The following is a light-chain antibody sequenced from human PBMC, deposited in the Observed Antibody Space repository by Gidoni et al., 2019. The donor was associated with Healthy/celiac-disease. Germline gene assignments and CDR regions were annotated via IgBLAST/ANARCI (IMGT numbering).Light chain of an antibody. CDR2: WAS. V-gene: IGKV4-1*01. Sequence: DIAMTQSPDSLAGYLGERATINCKSSQSVLYSSNNKNYLTWYQQKPGQPPKLLIYWASTRESGVPDRFSGSGSGTDFTLTTSSLQGEDVSVYYCQKYYSTPWTSGQGTKVEIK. CDR3: QKYYSTPWT. J-gene: IGKJ1*01. CDR1: QSVLYSSNNKNY.